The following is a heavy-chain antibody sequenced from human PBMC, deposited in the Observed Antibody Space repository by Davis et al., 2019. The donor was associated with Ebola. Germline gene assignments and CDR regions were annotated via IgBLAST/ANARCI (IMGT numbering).Heavy chain of an antibody. J-gene: IGHJ3*02. CDR2: ISYDGSNK. D-gene: IGHD3-22*01. CDR1: GFTFSSYA. CDR3: ARGPYYYDSSGTDAFDI. Sequence: PGGSLRLSCAASGFTFSSYAMHWVRQAPGKGLEWVAVISYDGSNKYYADSVKGRFTISRDNSKNTLYLQMNSLRAEDTAVYYCARGPYYYDSSGTDAFDIWGQGTMVTVSS. V-gene: IGHV3-30-3*01.